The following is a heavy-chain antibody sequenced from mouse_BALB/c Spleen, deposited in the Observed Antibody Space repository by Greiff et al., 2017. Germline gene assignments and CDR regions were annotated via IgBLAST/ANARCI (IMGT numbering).Heavy chain of an antibody. CDR3: ARQANPYYFDY. D-gene: IGHD1-1*01. CDR1: GYSFTSYW. CDR2: IDPSDSET. Sequence: QVQLQQSGPQLVRPGASVKISCKASGYSFTSYWMHWVKQRPGQGLEWIGMIDPSDSETRLNQKFKDKATLTVDKSSSTAYMQLSSPTSEDSAVYYCARQANPYYFDYWGQGTTLTVSS. V-gene: IGHV1S127*01. J-gene: IGHJ2*01.